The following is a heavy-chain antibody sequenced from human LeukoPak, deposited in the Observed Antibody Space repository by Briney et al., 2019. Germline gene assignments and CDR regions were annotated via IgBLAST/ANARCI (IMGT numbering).Heavy chain of an antibody. CDR3: ARFGVDYDMDV. V-gene: IGHV4-59*11. CDR1: GGSISGHY. J-gene: IGHJ6*02. CDR2: IHYSGRP. D-gene: IGHD3-16*01. Sequence: SETLSLTYTVSGGSISGHYWTWIRQPPGKGLEWIGQIHYSGRPDYNPSLKSRVTILVDTSKNQLSLKVTSVTGADTAVYYCARFGVDYDMDVWGQGTTVTVSS.